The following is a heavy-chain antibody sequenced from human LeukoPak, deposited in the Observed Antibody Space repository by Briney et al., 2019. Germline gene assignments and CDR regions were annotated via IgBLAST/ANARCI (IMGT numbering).Heavy chain of an antibody. Sequence: SETLSLTCTVSGGSISSYYWSWIRQPPGKGLEWIGYIYYNGSANYNPSLKSRVTISVDTSKNQFSLKLSSVTAADTAVYYCARGVVVRGAYYYSMDVWGKGTTVTVSS. D-gene: IGHD3-10*01. CDR1: GGSISSYY. CDR2: IYYNGSA. J-gene: IGHJ6*04. CDR3: ARGVVVRGAYYYSMDV. V-gene: IGHV4-59*01.